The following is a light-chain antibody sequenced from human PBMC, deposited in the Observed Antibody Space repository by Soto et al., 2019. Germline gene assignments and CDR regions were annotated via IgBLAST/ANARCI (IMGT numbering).Light chain of an antibody. J-gene: IGKJ1*01. V-gene: IGKV1-5*03. Sequence: QSAQAPSAPSAPVLYRVTITCRASQTISNWLAWYQQKPGKAPKLLIYKASTLESGVPSRFSGSGSGTEFTLTIGSLQPEDFATYFCQQYNTYSQTFGQGTKVDIK. CDR1: QTISNW. CDR2: KAS. CDR3: QQYNTYSQT.